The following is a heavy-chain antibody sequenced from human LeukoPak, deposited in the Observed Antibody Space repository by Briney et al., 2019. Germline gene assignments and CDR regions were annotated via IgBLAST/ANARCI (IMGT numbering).Heavy chain of an antibody. D-gene: IGHD4-17*01. Sequence: GASLKISYKGSGSSFTSYWIGWVRPMPGKGLEWMGIIYPGDSDTRYSPSFQGQVTISADKSISTAYLQWSSLKASDTAMYYCARHGENGDYGYYGMDVWGKGTTVTVSS. V-gene: IGHV5-51*01. J-gene: IGHJ6*04. CDR2: IYPGDSDT. CDR1: GSSFTSYW. CDR3: ARHGENGDYGYYGMDV.